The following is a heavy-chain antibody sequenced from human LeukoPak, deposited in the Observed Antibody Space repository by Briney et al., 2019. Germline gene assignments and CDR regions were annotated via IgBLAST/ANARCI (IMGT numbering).Heavy chain of an antibody. Sequence: PGGSLRLSCAASGFTFSSYAMSWVRQAPGKGLEWVSAISGSGGSTYYADSVKGRFTISRGNSKNTLYLRMNSLRAEDTAVYYCAKGGAAGIFGEFDYWGQGTLVTVSS. V-gene: IGHV3-23*01. CDR1: GFTFSSYA. CDR3: AKGGAAGIFGEFDY. D-gene: IGHD6-13*01. CDR2: ISGSGGST. J-gene: IGHJ4*02.